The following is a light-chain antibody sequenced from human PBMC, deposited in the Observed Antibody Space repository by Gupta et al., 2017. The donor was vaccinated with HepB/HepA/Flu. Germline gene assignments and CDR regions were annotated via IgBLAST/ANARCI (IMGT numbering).Light chain of an antibody. CDR2: DVS. V-gene: IGLV2-14*03. J-gene: IGLJ2*01. Sequence: QSALTQPASVPGSPGQSLTISCTGTISDVDGYNYVCWYQRHPGKAPKLMIDDVSNRPSGVSKRFSGSKAGNTASWNISGLQTEDEADYYCTSAASSNTPVVCGGGTKLTVL. CDR1: ISDVDGYNY. CDR3: TSAASSNTPVV.